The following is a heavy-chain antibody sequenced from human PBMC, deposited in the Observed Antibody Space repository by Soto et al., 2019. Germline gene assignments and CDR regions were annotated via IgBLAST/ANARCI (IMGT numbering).Heavy chain of an antibody. D-gene: IGHD5-12*01. CDR3: VSDGDVCSGSDCFRHFKH. Sequence: GGSLRLSCVASEFSISPYWMSWVRQAPGKGLEGVANIKEDGSAARYVDSARDRFLISRDNTKNSLYLQMTNLRAEDTAIYYCVSDGDVCSGSDCFRHFKHSGLGNRVTGSS. CDR1: EFSISPYW. V-gene: IGHV3-7*03. CDR2: IKEDGSAA. J-gene: IGHJ1*01.